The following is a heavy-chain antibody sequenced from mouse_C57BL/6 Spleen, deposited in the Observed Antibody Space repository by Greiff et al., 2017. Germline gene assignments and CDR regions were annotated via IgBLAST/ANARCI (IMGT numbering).Heavy chain of an antibody. Sequence: EVKLVESEGGLVQPGSSMKLSCTASGFTFSDYYMAWVRQVPEKGLEWVANINYDGSSTYYLDSLKSRFIISRDNAKNILYLQMSSLKSEDTATYYCARDGSSYYFDVWGTGTTVTVSS. CDR2: INYDGSST. J-gene: IGHJ1*03. CDR1: GFTFSDYY. D-gene: IGHD1-1*01. CDR3: ARDGSSYYFDV. V-gene: IGHV5-16*01.